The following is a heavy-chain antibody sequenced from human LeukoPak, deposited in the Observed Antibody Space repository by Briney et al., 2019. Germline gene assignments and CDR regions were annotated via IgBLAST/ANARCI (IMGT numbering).Heavy chain of an antibody. CDR1: GGTFSSYA. Sequence: SVKVSCKASGGTFSSYAISWVRQAPGQGLEWMGGIIPIFGTANYAQKFQGRVTITADESTSTACMELSSLRSEDTAVYYCARAPARVRGVIITINWFDPWGQGTLVTVSS. D-gene: IGHD3-10*01. V-gene: IGHV1-69*01. CDR3: ARAPARVRGVIITINWFDP. J-gene: IGHJ5*02. CDR2: IIPIFGTA.